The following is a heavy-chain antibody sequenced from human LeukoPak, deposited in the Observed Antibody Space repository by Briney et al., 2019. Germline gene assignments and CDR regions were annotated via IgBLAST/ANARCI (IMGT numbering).Heavy chain of an antibody. CDR2: IIPIFGTA. Sequence: SVKVSCKASGGTFSSYAISWVRQAPGQGLEWMGGIIPIFGTANYAQKFQGRVTITADESTSTAYMELSSLRSEDTAVYYCAMSAVDTAMVNYYYYGMDVWGQGTTVTVSS. CDR1: GGTFSSYA. V-gene: IGHV1-69*13. J-gene: IGHJ6*02. CDR3: AMSAVDTAMVNYYYYGMDV. D-gene: IGHD5-18*01.